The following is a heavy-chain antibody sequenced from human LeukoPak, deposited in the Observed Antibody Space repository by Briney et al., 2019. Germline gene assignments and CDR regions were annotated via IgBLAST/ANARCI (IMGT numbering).Heavy chain of an antibody. CDR2: IDPEDGET. D-gene: IGHD4-17*01. CDR1: RYTFIDYY. J-gene: IGHJ5*02. CDR3: ATLRTTTTTIYH. V-gene: IGHV1-69-2*01. Sequence: ASVKVSCKVSRYTFIDYYIYWMQQTPGKTLQWMGRIDPEDGETTYAKGFQGRVTMTADRSTDTAYMELTSLTSGDTAVYYCATLRTTTTTIYHWGQGTLITVSA.